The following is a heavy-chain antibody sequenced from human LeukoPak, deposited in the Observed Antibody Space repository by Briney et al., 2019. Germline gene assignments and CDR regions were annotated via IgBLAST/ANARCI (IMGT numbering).Heavy chain of an antibody. CDR1: GGSFSGYY. D-gene: IGHD5-18*01. V-gene: IGHV4-34*01. J-gene: IGHJ4*02. Sequence: PSETLSLTCAVYGGSFSGYYWSWIRQPPGKGLEWIGEINHSGSTNYNPSLKSRVTISVDTSKNQFSLKLSSVTAADTAVYYCAGRVTDPPGGYWGQGTLVTVSS. CDR3: AGRVTDPPGGY. CDR2: INHSGST.